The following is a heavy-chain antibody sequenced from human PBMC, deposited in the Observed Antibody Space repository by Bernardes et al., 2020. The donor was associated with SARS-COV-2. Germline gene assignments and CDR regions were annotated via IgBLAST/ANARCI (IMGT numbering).Heavy chain of an antibody. D-gene: IGHD3-16*01. CDR3: VRDLDRYDS. J-gene: IGHJ5*02. CDR2: INIDGSST. V-gene: IGHV3-74*03. Sequence: VGSLRLSCATSGFTFSNYIMHWVRQAPGKGLVWVSRINIDGSSTTYADSVKGRFTISRDNAKSTLYLQMNSLRAEDTAVYYCVRDLDRYDSWGQGTLLTVSS. CDR1: GFTFSNYI.